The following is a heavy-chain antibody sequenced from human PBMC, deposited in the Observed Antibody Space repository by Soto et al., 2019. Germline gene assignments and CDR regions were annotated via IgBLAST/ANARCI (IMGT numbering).Heavy chain of an antibody. CDR1: GGIGSNYA. J-gene: IGHJ5*02. V-gene: IGHV1-69*06. Sequence: QEHLVQSGAEVKKPGSSVKVSCRASGGIGSNYAISWVRQAPGQGLEWMGGIVPKFGTANYAQSFKGRVTISVDKSTNSVYMELSSLRSQDTAIYYCAREMASGYSRTWFDPRGQGTLVTVSS. CDR2: IVPKFGTA. D-gene: IGHD2-15*01. CDR3: AREMASGYSRTWFDP.